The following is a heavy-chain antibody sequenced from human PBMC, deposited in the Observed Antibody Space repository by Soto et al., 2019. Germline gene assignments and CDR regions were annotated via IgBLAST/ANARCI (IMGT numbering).Heavy chain of an antibody. Sequence: QVQLQESGPGLVKPSQTLSLTCTVSGGSISSGGYYWNWIRQHPWKGLEWIGYIYYIGSTYYNPSLKNRVTISPDTSKNRFSLKLSSVTAADTAVYYCARSVFPWGQETLVTVSS. V-gene: IGHV4-31*03. CDR3: ARSVFP. CDR1: GGSISSGGYY. CDR2: IYYIGST. J-gene: IGHJ5*02.